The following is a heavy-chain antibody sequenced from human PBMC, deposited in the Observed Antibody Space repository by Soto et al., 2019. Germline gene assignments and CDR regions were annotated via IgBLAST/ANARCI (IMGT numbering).Heavy chain of an antibody. V-gene: IGHV1-18*01. D-gene: IGHD2-15*01. J-gene: IGHJ4*02. Sequence: QVQLVQSGAEVVKPGASVRVSCKTSGHTFSSYGFTWVRQAPGQGLEWMGWISAYNGNTNYAQKFQRRVTVTTDTSTSTAYMELRSLRSDDTAVYYCARALYCSGGSCYFDHWGQGTLVTVSS. CDR2: ISAYNGNT. CDR3: ARALYCSGGSCYFDH. CDR1: GHTFSSYG.